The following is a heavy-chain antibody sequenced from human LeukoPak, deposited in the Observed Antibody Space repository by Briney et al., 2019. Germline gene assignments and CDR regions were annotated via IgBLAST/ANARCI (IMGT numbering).Heavy chain of an antibody. D-gene: IGHD3-10*01. Sequence: GGSLRLSCAASGFTFSSYAMSWVRQAPGKGLEWVSAISGSGGSTYYADSVKGRFTISRDNSKSTLYLQMNSLRAEDTAVYYCAKPRGVTMVRGVIYDYWGQGTLVTVSS. CDR2: ISGSGGST. V-gene: IGHV3-23*01. CDR1: GFTFSSYA. CDR3: AKPRGVTMVRGVIYDY. J-gene: IGHJ4*02.